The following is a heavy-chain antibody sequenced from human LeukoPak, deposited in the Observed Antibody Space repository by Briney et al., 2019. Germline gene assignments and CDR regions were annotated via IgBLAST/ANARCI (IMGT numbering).Heavy chain of an antibody. V-gene: IGHV1-2*02. Sequence: GASVKASCKASGYTFTGYYMHWVRQAPGQGLEWMGWINPNSGGTNYAQKFQGRVTMTRDTSISTAYMELSRLRSDDTAVYYCASTTYSGSYYYWFDPWGQGTLVTVSS. J-gene: IGHJ5*02. CDR3: ASTTYSGSYYYWFDP. D-gene: IGHD1-26*01. CDR1: GYTFTGYY. CDR2: INPNSGGT.